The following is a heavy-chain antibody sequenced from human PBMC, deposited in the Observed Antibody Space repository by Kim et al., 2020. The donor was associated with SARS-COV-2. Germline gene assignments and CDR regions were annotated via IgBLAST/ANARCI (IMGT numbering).Heavy chain of an antibody. V-gene: IGHV3-33*01. J-gene: IGHJ6*03. Sequence: GGSLRLSCVASGFTLKTYGMHWVRQAPGKGLEWVAQIWYDGSNKYYADSVKGRFTMSKDNPKNTLFLQMNSLRAEDTAVYYCARVISSSGNYYMDVWGKGTTVTVSS. CDR2: IWYDGSNK. CDR3: ARVISSSGNYYMDV. CDR1: GFTLKTYG. D-gene: IGHD6-13*01.